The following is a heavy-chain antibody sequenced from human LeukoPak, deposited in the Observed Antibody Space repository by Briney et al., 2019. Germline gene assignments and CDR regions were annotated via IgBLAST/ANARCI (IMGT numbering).Heavy chain of an antibody. D-gene: IGHD3-10*01. J-gene: IGHJ5*02. V-gene: IGHV4-34*01. Sequence: SETLSLTCAVYGGSSSGYYWNWIRQPPGKGLEWIGEINHSGSTNYNPSLKSRVTISVDTSKNQFSLKLSSVTAADTAVYYCARVLRGVIITRNWFDPWGQGTLVTVSS. CDR1: GGSSSGYY. CDR3: ARVLRGVIITRNWFDP. CDR2: INHSGST.